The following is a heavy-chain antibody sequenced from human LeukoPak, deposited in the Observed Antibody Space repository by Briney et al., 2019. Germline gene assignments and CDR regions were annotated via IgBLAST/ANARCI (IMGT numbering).Heavy chain of an antibody. CDR1: GGSFSGYY. D-gene: IGHD3-9*01. V-gene: IGHV4-34*01. CDR2: INHSGST. Sequence: SETLSLTCAVYGGSFSGYYWSWIRQPPGKGLEWIGEINHSGSTNYNPSLTSRVTISVDTSKNQFSLKLSSVTAADTAVYYCARFPFRVLRYFDWLADFDNWGQGTLVTVSS. J-gene: IGHJ4*02. CDR3: ARFPFRVLRYFDWLADFDN.